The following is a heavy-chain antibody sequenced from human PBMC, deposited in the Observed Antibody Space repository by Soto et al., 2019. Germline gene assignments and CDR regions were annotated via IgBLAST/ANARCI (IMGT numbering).Heavy chain of an antibody. D-gene: IGHD2-15*01. V-gene: IGHV6-1*01. J-gene: IGHJ6*02. Sequence: SQTLSLTCVGSGDTVSSNSVAWNWVRRSPSRGLEWLGRTYYRSRRYSDYAVSVRSRIDINADTSKNQVSLQLNSVTPEDTAVYYCARSEEDSDYYYYGMDVWGQGSLVTVSS. CDR3: ARSEEDSDYYYYGMDV. CDR1: GDTVSSNSVA. CDR2: TYYRSRRYS.